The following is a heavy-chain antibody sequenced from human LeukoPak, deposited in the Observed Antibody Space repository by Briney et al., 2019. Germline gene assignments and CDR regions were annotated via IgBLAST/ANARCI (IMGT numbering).Heavy chain of an antibody. V-gene: IGHV1-8*01. CDR1: GYTFTSYD. J-gene: IGHJ6*03. D-gene: IGHD1-20*01. CDR2: MNPNSGNT. CDR3: ARGGYNWNYYYYMDV. Sequence: ASVKVSCKASGYTFTSYDINWVRQATGQGLEWMGWMNPNSGNTGYAQKFQGRVTMTRNTSISTAYMELSSLRSEDTAVYYCARGGYNWNYYYYMDVWGKGTTVTDSS.